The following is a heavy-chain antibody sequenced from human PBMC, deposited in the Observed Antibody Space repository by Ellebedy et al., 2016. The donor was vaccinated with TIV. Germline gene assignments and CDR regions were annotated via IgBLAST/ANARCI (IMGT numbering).Heavy chain of an antibody. J-gene: IGHJ4*02. Sequence: GESLKISCSASGFTFSSYAMHWVRQAPGKGLEYVSAISSNGGSTYYADSVKGRFTISRDNSKNTLYLQMSGLRVEDSAVYYCVTGERNSGLSPLDYWGQGTLVTVSS. CDR2: ISSNGGST. D-gene: IGHD6-19*01. V-gene: IGHV3-64D*06. CDR3: VTGERNSGLSPLDY. CDR1: GFTFSSYA.